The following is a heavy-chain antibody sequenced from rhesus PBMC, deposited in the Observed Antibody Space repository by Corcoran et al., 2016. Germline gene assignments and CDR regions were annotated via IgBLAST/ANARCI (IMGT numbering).Heavy chain of an antibody. D-gene: IGHD2-2*01. J-gene: IGHJ4*01. CDR2: IYGGRDST. Sequence: QVQLQESGPGLVKPSETLSLTCAVSGYSISSGYGWGWIRQPPGKGLEWIGQIYGGRDSTYYTPPRKSRVTFPKDTSKTQFALKLSSVTAADTAVYYCARVDAAIRGFDYWGQGVLVTVSS. CDR3: ARVDAAIRGFDY. CDR1: GYSISSGYG. V-gene: IGHV4-127*01.